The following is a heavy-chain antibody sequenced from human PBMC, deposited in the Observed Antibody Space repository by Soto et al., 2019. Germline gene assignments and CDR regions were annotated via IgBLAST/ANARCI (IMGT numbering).Heavy chain of an antibody. CDR3: ARAGYYDSRAYNWFDP. CDR2: IIPIFGTA. D-gene: IGHD3-22*01. J-gene: IGHJ5*02. Sequence: ASVNVSCKASGGTFSSYAISWVRQAPGQGLEWMGGIIPIFGTANYAQKFQGRVTITADESTSTAYMELSSLRSEDTAVYYCARAGYYDSRAYNWFDPWGQGTLVTVSS. CDR1: GGTFSSYA. V-gene: IGHV1-69*13.